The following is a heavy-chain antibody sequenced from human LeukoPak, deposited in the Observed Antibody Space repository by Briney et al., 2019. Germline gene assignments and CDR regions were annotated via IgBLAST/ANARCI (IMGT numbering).Heavy chain of an antibody. J-gene: IGHJ4*02. V-gene: IGHV4-4*07. CDR2: IYPSGST. CDR1: GGSMSNYY. CDR3: ARVDYYDSSGYRGDY. D-gene: IGHD3-22*01. Sequence: SETLSLTCTVSGGSMSNYYWSWIRQPAGKGLEWIGRIYPSGSTNYNPSLKSRVTMSVDTSKNHFSLKLSSVTAADTAVYYCARVDYYDSSGYRGDYWGQGTLVTVSS.